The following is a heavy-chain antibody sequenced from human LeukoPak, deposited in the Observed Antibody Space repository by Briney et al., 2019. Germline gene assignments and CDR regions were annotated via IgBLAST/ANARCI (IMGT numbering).Heavy chain of an antibody. CDR1: GGTFSSYA. CDR3: ASLGSKIYYYYGMDV. V-gene: IGHV1-69*04. D-gene: IGHD3-10*01. Sequence: ASVRVSCKASGGTFSSYAISWVRQAPGQGLEWMGRIIPILGIANHAQKFQGRVTITADRSTSTAYMELSSLRSEDTAVYYCASLGSKIYYYYGMDVWGQGTTVTVSS. J-gene: IGHJ6*02. CDR2: IIPILGIA.